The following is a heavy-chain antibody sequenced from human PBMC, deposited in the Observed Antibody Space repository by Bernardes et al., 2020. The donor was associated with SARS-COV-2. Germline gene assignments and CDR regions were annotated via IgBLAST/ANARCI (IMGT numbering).Heavy chain of an antibody. Sequence: SETLSLTCTVSGASLNSGRYYWSWIRQPAGEGLEYIGRFHSGEGTRYNPSLKRRVTISIDTSKSQFSLELNSVTAADTAVYYCALTSVVPWAFDVWGPGTMVVVSS. V-gene: IGHV4-61*02. CDR2: FHSGEGT. J-gene: IGHJ3*01. CDR3: ALTSVVPWAFDV. CDR1: GASLNSGRYY. D-gene: IGHD4-17*01.